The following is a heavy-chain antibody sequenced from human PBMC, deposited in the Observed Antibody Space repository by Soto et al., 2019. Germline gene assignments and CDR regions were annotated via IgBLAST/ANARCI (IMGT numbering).Heavy chain of an antibody. CDR1: GGSFSGYY. V-gene: IGHV4-34*01. CDR3: ARVLRSGWPNVYYYYGMDV. CDR2: INHSGST. D-gene: IGHD6-19*01. Sequence: QVQLQQWGAGLLKPSETLSLTCAVYGGSFSGYYWSWIRQPPGKGLEWFGEINHSGSTNYNPSLKSRATLSVVTSKNQFSLKRSSVTAADTAVYYCARVLRSGWPNVYYYYGMDVWGQGTTVTVSS. J-gene: IGHJ6*02.